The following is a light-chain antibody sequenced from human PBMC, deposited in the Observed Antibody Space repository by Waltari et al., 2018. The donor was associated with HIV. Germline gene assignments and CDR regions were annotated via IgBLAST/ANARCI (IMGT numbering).Light chain of an antibody. J-gene: IGLJ1*01. CDR2: DVS. V-gene: IGLV2-11*01. CDR1: SSDVGGYKY. Sequence: QSALTQPRSVSRSPGQSVTISCTGTSSDVGGYKYVSWYQQNPGKAPQLMIYDVSKRPSGVPDRFSGPKSGNTASLTISGRQAEDEADYYCCSYAGSYNDVFGTGTKVTVL. CDR3: CSYAGSYNDV.